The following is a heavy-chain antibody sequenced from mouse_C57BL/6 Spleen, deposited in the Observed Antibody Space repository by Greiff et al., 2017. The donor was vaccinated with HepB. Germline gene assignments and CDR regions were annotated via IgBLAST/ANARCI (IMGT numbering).Heavy chain of an antibody. Sequence: VQLKQSGAELVRPGASVKLSCTASGFNIKDDYMHWVKQRPEQGLEWIGWIDPENGDTEYASKFQGKATITADTSSNTAYLQLSSLTSEDTAVYYCTTGYYGGFAYWGQGTLVTVSA. CDR3: TTGYYGGFAY. J-gene: IGHJ3*01. D-gene: IGHD1-2*01. V-gene: IGHV14-4*01. CDR1: GFNIKDDY. CDR2: IDPENGDT.